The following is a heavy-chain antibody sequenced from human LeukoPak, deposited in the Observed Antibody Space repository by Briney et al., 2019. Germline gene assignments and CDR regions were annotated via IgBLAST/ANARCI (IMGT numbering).Heavy chain of an antibody. CDR1: GDSVSSNSVA. J-gene: IGHJ4*02. CDR2: TYYRSKWYN. Sequence: SQTLSLTCAISGDSVSSNSVAWNWIRQSPSRGLKWLGRTYYRSKWYNDYAVSVKGRITINPDTSKNQFSLQLNSVTPEDTAVYYCARDHCSGGSCHWRFDYWGQGTLVTVSS. D-gene: IGHD2-15*01. CDR3: ARDHCSGGSCHWRFDY. V-gene: IGHV6-1*01.